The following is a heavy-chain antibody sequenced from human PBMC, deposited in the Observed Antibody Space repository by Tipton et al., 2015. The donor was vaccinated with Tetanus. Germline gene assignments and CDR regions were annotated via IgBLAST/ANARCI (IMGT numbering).Heavy chain of an antibody. CDR3: ARDYGDYLYYYHGMDV. CDR1: GGSISSSSYY. CDR2: IYYSGST. J-gene: IGHJ6*02. D-gene: IGHD4-17*01. Sequence: TLSPTCTVSGGSISSSSYYWGWIRQPPGKGLEWIGSIYYSGSTYYNPSLKSRVTISVDTSKNQFSLKLSSVTAADTAVYYCARDYGDYLYYYHGMDVWGQGTTVTVSS. V-gene: IGHV4-39*02.